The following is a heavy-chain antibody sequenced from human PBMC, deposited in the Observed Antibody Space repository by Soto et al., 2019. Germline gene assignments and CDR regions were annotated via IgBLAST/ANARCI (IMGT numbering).Heavy chain of an antibody. D-gene: IGHD2-15*01. CDR3: AKRGYCSGGSCYGRELGY. CDR1: GFTFSSYA. V-gene: IGHV3-23*01. Sequence: GGSLRLSCAASGFTFSSYAMSWVRQAPGKGLEWVSAISGSGGSTYYADSVKGRFTISRDNSKNTLYLQMNSLRAEDTAVYYCAKRGYCSGGSCYGRELGYWGQGTLVNVSS. J-gene: IGHJ4*02. CDR2: ISGSGGST.